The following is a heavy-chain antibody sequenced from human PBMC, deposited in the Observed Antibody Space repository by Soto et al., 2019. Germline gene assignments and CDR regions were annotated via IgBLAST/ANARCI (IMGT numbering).Heavy chain of an antibody. CDR2: ISGSGGST. CDR1: GFTFSSYA. CDR3: AKGDHLWSGYYYFDY. Sequence: EVQLLESGGGLVQPGGSLRLSCAASGFTFSSYAMSWVRLAPGKGLEWVSAISGSGGSTYYADSVKGRFTISRDNSKNTLYLQMNSLRAEDTAVYYCAKGDHLWSGYYYFDYWGQGTLVTVSS. V-gene: IGHV3-23*01. J-gene: IGHJ4*02. D-gene: IGHD3-3*02.